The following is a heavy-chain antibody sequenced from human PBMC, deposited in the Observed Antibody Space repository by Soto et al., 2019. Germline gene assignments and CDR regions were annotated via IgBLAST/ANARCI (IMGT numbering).Heavy chain of an antibody. J-gene: IGHJ6*02. D-gene: IGHD3-10*01. V-gene: IGHV3-74*01. CDR3: ARAGIWFGESLMDV. CDR2: INSDGSST. CDR1: GFTFSSYW. Sequence: PVGSLRLSCAASGFTFSSYWMHWVRQAPGKGLVWVSRINSDGSSTSYADSVKGRFTISRDNAKNTLYLQMNGLRAEDTAVYYCARAGIWFGESLMDVWGQGTTVTVSS.